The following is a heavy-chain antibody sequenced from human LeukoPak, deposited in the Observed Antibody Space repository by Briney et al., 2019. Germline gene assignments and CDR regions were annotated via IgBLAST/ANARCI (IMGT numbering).Heavy chain of an antibody. V-gene: IGHV3-7*04. CDR3: ARGCGSARCPYYFDY. CDR2: INQDGTDT. Sequence: GGSLTLSCSASGFNFIDYWMTWVRQTPVKGLEWVAIINQDGTDTYYVESVRGRFTVSRDNAKNSLHLQMNSPRDEDTAVYYCARGCGSARCPYYFDYWGQGTLVPVSS. CDR1: GFNFIDYW. D-gene: IGHD6-19*01. J-gene: IGHJ4*02.